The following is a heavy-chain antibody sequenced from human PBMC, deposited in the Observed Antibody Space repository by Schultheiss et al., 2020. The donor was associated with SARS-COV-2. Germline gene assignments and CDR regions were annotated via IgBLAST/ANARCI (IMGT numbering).Heavy chain of an antibody. V-gene: IGHV3-33*08. D-gene: IGHD3-10*01. CDR2: ISYDGSDQ. J-gene: IGHJ6*04. CDR3: ARERGSWGMDV. CDR1: GFPFSTYD. Sequence: GESLKISCAASGFPFSTYDMHWVRQAPGKGLEWVAVISYDGSDQNYDESVKGRFTVSRDNSRNTLYLQMNSLRAEDTAVYYCARERGSWGMDVWGKGTTVTVSS.